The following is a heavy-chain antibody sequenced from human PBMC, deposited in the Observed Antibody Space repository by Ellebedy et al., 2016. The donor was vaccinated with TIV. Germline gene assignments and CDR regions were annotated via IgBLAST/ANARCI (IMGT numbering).Heavy chain of an antibody. CDR1: EFAFETDW. D-gene: IGHD2-2*01. Sequence: GESLKISCAASEFAFETDWMTWVRQAPGKGLEWVANINQEGSDKSYVDSVKGRFTIFRDNAKSSPYLQMNSLRAEDTAVYYCARGGATSSRYWRNWGQGALVTVSS. CDR3: ARGGATSSRYWRN. J-gene: IGHJ4*02. V-gene: IGHV3-7*01. CDR2: INQEGSDK.